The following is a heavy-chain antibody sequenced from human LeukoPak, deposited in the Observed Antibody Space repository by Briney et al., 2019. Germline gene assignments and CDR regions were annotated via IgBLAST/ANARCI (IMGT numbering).Heavy chain of an antibody. J-gene: IGHJ4*02. CDR1: GFTFSTYW. D-gene: IGHD1-26*01. V-gene: IGHV3-74*01. Sequence: GGPLRLSCAASGFTFSTYWMHWVRQGPGKGLVWVARINSDGSSTSYVDSVKGRFTISRDNAKNSLYLQMSSLRPEDTAVYFCASDIDSLEYWGQGTLVTVSA. CDR2: INSDGSST. CDR3: ASDIDSLEY.